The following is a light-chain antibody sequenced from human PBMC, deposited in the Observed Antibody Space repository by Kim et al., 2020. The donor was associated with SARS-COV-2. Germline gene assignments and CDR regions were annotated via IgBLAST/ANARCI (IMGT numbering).Light chain of an antibody. CDR2: QDS. J-gene: IGLJ2*01. Sequence: SPEQTASIPCSGDKLGDKYACWYQQKPGQSPVLVIYQDSKRPSGIPERFSGSNSGNTATLTISGTQAMDEADYYCQAWDSSTVVFGGGTQLTVL. CDR1: KLGDKY. V-gene: IGLV3-1*01. CDR3: QAWDSSTVV.